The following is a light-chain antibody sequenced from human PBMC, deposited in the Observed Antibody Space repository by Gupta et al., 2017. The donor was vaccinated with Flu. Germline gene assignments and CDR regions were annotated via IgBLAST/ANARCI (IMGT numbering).Light chain of an antibody. CDR2: GAS. V-gene: IGKV3-11*01. CDR1: HSVNSC. Sequence: EIVLTQSPATLSLSPGERATLSCRASHSVNSCLAWYQQKLGQAPRLLIFGASNRATGIPARFSGSRSETDFTLTINRLEPEEFAVYYCQQCDNWPITFGGGTKVDIK. CDR3: QQCDNWPIT. J-gene: IGKJ4*01.